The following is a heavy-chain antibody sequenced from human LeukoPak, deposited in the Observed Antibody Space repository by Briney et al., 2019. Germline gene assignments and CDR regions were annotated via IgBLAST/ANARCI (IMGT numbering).Heavy chain of an antibody. CDR2: ISGSGGST. Sequence: PGVSLRLSCAASGFTFSSYAMSWVRQAPGKGLEWVSAISGSGGSTYYADSVKGRFTISRDNSKNTLYLQMNSLRAEDTAVYYCAKGVAGLYYFDYWGQGTLVTVSS. D-gene: IGHD6-19*01. J-gene: IGHJ4*02. CDR1: GFTFSSYA. CDR3: AKGVAGLYYFDY. V-gene: IGHV3-23*01.